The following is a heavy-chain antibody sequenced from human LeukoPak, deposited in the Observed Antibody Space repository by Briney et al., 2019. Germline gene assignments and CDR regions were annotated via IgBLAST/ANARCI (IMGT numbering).Heavy chain of an antibody. J-gene: IGHJ4*02. V-gene: IGHV3-23*01. CDR1: GGSLSGYY. CDR2: ISGSGGST. D-gene: IGHD6-13*01. CDR3: ADSSWSRGHY. Sequence: ETLSLTCAVYGGSLSGYYWSWIRQPPGKGLEWVSAISGSGGSTYYADSVKGRFTISRDNSKNTLYLQMNSLRAEDTAVYYCADSSWSRGHYWGQGTLVTVSS.